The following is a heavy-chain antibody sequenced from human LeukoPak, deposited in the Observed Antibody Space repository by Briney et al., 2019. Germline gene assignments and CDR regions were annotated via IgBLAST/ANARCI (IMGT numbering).Heavy chain of an antibody. V-gene: IGHV1-46*01. CDR2: INPSGGGTT. Sequence: ASVKVSCKASGYTFTSYFMHWVRQAPGQGLEWMGIINPSGGGTTSYAQKFQGRVTMTRDTPTSTVYMELSSLRSEDTAVYYCARRGSSASSYYYAMDVWGQGTTVTVSS. CDR1: GYTFTSYF. D-gene: IGHD2-2*01. CDR3: ARRGSSASSYYYAMDV. J-gene: IGHJ6*02.